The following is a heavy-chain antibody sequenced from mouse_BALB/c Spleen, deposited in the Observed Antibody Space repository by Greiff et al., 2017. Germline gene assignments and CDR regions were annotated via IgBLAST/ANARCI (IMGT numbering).Heavy chain of an antibody. CDR3: ARGEGYYFDY. CDR2: ISYSGST. J-gene: IGHJ2*01. D-gene: IGHD2-13*01. V-gene: IGHV3-2*02. Sequence: EVMLVESGPGLVKPSQSLSLTCTVTGYSITSDYAWNWIRQFPGNKLEWMGYISYSGSTSYNPSLKSRISITRDTSKNQFFLQLNSVTTEDTATYYCARGEGYYFDYWGQGTTLTVSS. CDR1: GYSITSDYA.